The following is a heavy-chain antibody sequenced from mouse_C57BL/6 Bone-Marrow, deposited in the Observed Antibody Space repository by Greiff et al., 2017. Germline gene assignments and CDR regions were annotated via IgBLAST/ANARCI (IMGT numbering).Heavy chain of an antibody. CDR3: ARPYYDSLWFAY. D-gene: IGHD1-1*01. J-gene: IGHJ3*01. CDR2: ISSGGSYT. Sequence: EVMLVESGGDLVKPGGSLKLSCAASGFTFSSYGMSWVRQTPDKRLEWVATISSGGSYTYYTDSVKGRFTISRDNAKNTLYLQMSSLKSEDTAMYYCARPYYDSLWFAYWGQGTLVTVSA. V-gene: IGHV5-6*01. CDR1: GFTFSSYG.